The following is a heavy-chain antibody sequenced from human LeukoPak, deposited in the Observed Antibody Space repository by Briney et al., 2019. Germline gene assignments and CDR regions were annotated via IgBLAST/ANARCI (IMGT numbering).Heavy chain of an antibody. CDR2: INGDGSST. CDR1: GFAFSSYW. D-gene: IGHD2-21*02. J-gene: IGHJ6*03. Sequence: PGGSLRLSCAASGFAFSSYWMHWVRQAPGEGLGWVSRINGDGSSTSYADSVKGRFTISRDNAKNTLYLQMNSLRAEDTAVYYCARVGVYCGGDCYPDYYYYMDVWGKGTTVTISS. CDR3: ARVGVYCGGDCYPDYYYYMDV. V-gene: IGHV3-74*01.